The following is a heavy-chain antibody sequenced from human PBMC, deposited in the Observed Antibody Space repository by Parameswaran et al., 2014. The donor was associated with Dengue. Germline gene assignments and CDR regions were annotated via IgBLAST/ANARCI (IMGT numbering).Heavy chain of an antibody. CDR2: ISSSSSYI. J-gene: IGHJ6*02. D-gene: IGHD2-15*01. V-gene: IGHV3-21*01. Sequence: VRQAPGKGLEWVSSISSSSSYIYYADSVKGRFTISRDNAKNSLYLQMNSLRAEDTAVYYCARDKVLGYCSGGSCYTVGDYYYGMDVWGQGTTVTVSS. CDR3: ARDKVLGYCSGGSCYTVGDYYYGMDV.